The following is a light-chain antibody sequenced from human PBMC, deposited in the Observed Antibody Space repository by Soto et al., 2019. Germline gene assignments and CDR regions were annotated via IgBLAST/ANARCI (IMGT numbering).Light chain of an antibody. CDR1: QSVSIY. V-gene: IGKV3-15*01. J-gene: IGKJ1*01. CDR3: QQYHDWPRT. CDR2: DAS. Sequence: EIVMTQSPATLSVSPGDRATLLCRASQSVSIYVAWYQQKPGLAPRLLIYDASTRAAGIPARFSGSGSGTEFIFTISSLQSEDFAVYYCQQYHDWPRTFGQGTKVDIK.